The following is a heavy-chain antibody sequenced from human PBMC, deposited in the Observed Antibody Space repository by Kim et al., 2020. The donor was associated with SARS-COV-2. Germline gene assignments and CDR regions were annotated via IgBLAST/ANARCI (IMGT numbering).Heavy chain of an antibody. D-gene: IGHD2-15*01. CDR3: ARSPGGGSFYYMDV. Sequence: YNPALKSRLTISLDTSKNQFSLKLISVTAADTAVYYCARSPGGGSFYYMDVWGNGTTVTVSS. J-gene: IGHJ6*03. V-gene: IGHV4-59*01.